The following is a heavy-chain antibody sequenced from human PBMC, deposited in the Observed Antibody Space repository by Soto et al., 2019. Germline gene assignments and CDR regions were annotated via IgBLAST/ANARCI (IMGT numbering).Heavy chain of an antibody. V-gene: IGHV1-3*01. J-gene: IGHJ4*02. Sequence: QVPLVQSGAEVKKPGASVKVSCKASGYTFTSYAMHWVRQAPGQRLEWMGWINAGNGNTKYSQKFQGRVTITRDTSASTAYMELSSLRSEDTAVYYCARSPRCSSTSCYTSFDYWGQGTLVTVSS. D-gene: IGHD2-2*02. CDR3: ARSPRCSSTSCYTSFDY. CDR2: INAGNGNT. CDR1: GYTFTSYA.